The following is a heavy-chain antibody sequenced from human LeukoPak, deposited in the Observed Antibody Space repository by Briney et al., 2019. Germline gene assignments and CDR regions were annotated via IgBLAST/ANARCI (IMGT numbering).Heavy chain of an antibody. V-gene: IGHV3-23*01. CDR2: ISGSGGST. D-gene: IGHD3-16*02. J-gene: IGHJ1*01. CDR3: AKSYDYIWGSYRTEYFQH. Sequence: GGSLRLSCVVSGLTVSNNYMTWVRQAPGKGLEWVSAISGSGGSTYYADSVKGRFTISRDNSKNTLYLQMNSLRAEDTAVYYCAKSYDYIWGSYRTEYFQHWGQGTLVTVSS. CDR1: GLTVSNNY.